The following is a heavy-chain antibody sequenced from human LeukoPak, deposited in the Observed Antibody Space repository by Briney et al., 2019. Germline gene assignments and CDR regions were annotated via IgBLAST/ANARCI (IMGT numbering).Heavy chain of an antibody. CDR2: INPSGGST. CDR1: GYTFTSYY. V-gene: IGHV1-46*01. CDR3: ARAPSIVVVPAAIQGYWFDP. D-gene: IGHD2-2*02. Sequence: PGASVTVSCKASGYTFTSYYMHWVRQAPGQGLEWMGIINPSGGSTSYAQKFQGRVTMTRDTSTSTVYMELGSLRSEDTAVYYCARAPSIVVVPAAIQGYWFDPWGQGTLVTVSS. J-gene: IGHJ5*02.